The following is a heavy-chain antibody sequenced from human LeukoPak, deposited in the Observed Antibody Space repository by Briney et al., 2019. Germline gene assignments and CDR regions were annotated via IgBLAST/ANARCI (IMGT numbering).Heavy chain of an antibody. Sequence: SATLSLTCTVSGYSISSGYYWGWIRQPPGKGLEWIGSIYHSGSTYYNPSLKSRVTISVDTSKNQFSLKLSSVTAADTAVYYCARDLLTMVRGVTGAIFDYWGQGTLVTVSS. D-gene: IGHD3-10*01. CDR1: GYSISSGYY. CDR2: IYHSGST. V-gene: IGHV4-38-2*02. J-gene: IGHJ4*02. CDR3: ARDLLTMVRGVTGAIFDY.